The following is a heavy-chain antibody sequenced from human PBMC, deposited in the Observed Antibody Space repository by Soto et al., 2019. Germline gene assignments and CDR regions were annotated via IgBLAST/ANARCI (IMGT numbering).Heavy chain of an antibody. D-gene: IGHD3-10*01. Sequence: QVQLVESGGGVIQPGRSLRLSCAASGFTFSSYAMHWVRQAPGKGLEWVAVISYDGSNKYYADSVKGRFTISRDNSKNTLYLQMNSLRAEDTAVYYCARDGPLGYYGSGXTYYYGMDVWGQGTTVTVSS. CDR2: ISYDGSNK. CDR1: GFTFSSYA. CDR3: ARDGPLGYYGSGXTYYYGMDV. J-gene: IGHJ6*02. V-gene: IGHV3-30-3*01.